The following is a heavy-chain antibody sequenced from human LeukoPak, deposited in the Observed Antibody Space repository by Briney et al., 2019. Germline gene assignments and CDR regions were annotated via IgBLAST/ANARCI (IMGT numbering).Heavy chain of an antibody. J-gene: IGHJ3*02. V-gene: IGHV3-53*01. CDR1: GFTVSSNY. Sequence: RGSLRLSCAASGFTVSSNYMSWVRQAPGKGLEWVSVIYSGGSTYYAASVKGRFSISRDNAQHSVYLQLNSLRADDTAVYFCARFRTPLTWASAFDTWGQGTVVSVSS. CDR3: ARFRTPLTWASAFDT. D-gene: IGHD2-2*01. CDR2: IYSGGST.